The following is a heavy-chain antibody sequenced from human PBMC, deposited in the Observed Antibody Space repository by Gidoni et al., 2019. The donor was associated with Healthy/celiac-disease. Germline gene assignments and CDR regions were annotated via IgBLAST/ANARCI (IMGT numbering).Heavy chain of an antibody. Sequence: EVQLVEFGGGLVKPGGSLILSCAAPGFTFSRYSMNWVRQAPGKGLEWVSSISSSSSYIYYADSVKGRFTISRDNAKNSLYLQMNSLRAEDTAVYYCARARSSGPDAFDIWGQGTMVTVSS. CDR3: ARARSSGPDAFDI. D-gene: IGHD3-22*01. V-gene: IGHV3-21*01. CDR2: ISSSSSYI. J-gene: IGHJ3*02. CDR1: GFTFSRYS.